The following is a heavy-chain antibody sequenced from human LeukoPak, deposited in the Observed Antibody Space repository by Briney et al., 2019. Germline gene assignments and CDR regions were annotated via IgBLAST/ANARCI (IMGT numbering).Heavy chain of an antibody. CDR2: IYSGGST. J-gene: IGHJ4*02. CDR1: GFTVSSNY. V-gene: IGHV3-66*01. D-gene: IGHD1-14*01. CDR3: ARDWDRRDYFDY. Sequence: PGGSLRLSCAASGFTVSSNYMSWARQAPGKGLEWVSVIYSGGSTYYADSVKGRFTISRDNSKNTLYLQMNSLRAEDTAVYYCARDWDRRDYFDYWGQGTLVTVSS.